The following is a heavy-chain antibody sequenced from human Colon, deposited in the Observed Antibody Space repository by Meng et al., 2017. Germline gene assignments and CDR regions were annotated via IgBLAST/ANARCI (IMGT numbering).Heavy chain of an antibody. D-gene: IGHD3-3*01. V-gene: IGHV3-23*01. CDR2: ISGSGGDT. CDR3: TTRSGFYHFDY. J-gene: IGHJ4*02. CDR1: RFSFSSYA. Sequence: GESLKISCTAPRFSFSSYAMTWVRQAPGKGLAWVSGISGSGGDTYYADSVRGRFTISRDNSKNTVFLQMNSLTADDTAIYYCTTRSGFYHFDYWGQGNQV.